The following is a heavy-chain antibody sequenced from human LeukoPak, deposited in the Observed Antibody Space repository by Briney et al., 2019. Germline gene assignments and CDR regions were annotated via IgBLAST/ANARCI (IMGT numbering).Heavy chain of an antibody. CDR1: GGSISSYY. V-gene: IGHV4-59*01. Sequence: SETLSLSCTVSGGSISSYYWSWIRQPPGKGLEWIGYIYYSGSTNYNPSLKSRVTISVDTSKNQFSLKLSSVTAADTAVYYCARDPPPGRCHFGYRGPGTLVTVSS. D-gene: IGHD2-15*01. J-gene: IGHJ4*02. CDR3: ARDPPPGRCHFGY. CDR2: IYYSGST.